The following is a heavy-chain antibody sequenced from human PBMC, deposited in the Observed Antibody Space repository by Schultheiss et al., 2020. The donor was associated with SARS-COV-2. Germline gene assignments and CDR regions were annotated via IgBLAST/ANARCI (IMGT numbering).Heavy chain of an antibody. CDR1: GFTFSSYS. V-gene: IGHV3-21*04. Sequence: GGSLRLSCAASGFTFSSYSMNWVRQAPGKGLEWVSSISSSSSYIYYADSVKGRFTISRDNSKNTLYLQMNSLRAEDTAVYYCARGRSYYYGMDVWGQGTTGTVSS. CDR3: ARGRSYYYGMDV. CDR2: ISSSSSYI. J-gene: IGHJ6*02.